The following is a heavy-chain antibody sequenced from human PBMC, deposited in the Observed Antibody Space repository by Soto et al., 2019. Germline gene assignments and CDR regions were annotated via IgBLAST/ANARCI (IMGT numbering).Heavy chain of an antibody. CDR2: IYYSGST. Sequence: SETLSLTCTVSGGSISSSSYYWGWIRQPPGKGLEWIGSIYYSGSTYYNPSLKSRVTISVDTSKNQFSLKLSSVTAADTAVYYCARLGVPAATLNYWGQGTLVTVSS. V-gene: IGHV4-39*01. J-gene: IGHJ4*02. CDR1: GGSISSSSYY. D-gene: IGHD2-2*01. CDR3: ARLGVPAATLNY.